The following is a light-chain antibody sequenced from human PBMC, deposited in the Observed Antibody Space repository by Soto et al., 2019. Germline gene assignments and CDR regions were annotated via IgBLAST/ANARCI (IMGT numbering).Light chain of an antibody. CDR3: QQHNSYPWT. CDR2: DAS. CDR1: QTITSW. Sequence: DIQVTQSPSTLSASVGDRVTISCRASQTITSWLAWYQQKPGKAPKLLTYDASSLESGVPSRFSGSGSGTEFTLTISSLQPDDFATYYCQQHNSYPWTFGQGTKVDIK. V-gene: IGKV1-5*01. J-gene: IGKJ1*01.